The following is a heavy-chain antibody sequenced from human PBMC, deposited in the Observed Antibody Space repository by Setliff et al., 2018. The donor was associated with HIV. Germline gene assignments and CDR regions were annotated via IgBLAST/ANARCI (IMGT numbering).Heavy chain of an antibody. V-gene: IGHV4-59*11. CDR2: ISHSGST. CDR3: ARDAVLNVYYFDY. D-gene: IGHD2-8*01. CDR1: GGSISSHY. Sequence: PSETLSLTCTVPGGSISSHYWSWIRQPPGKGLEWIGYISHSGSTNYNPSLKNRVTITADRSTDTTYLEINSRRYEDTAVYYCARDAVLNVYYFDYWGQGTLVTVSS. J-gene: IGHJ4*02.